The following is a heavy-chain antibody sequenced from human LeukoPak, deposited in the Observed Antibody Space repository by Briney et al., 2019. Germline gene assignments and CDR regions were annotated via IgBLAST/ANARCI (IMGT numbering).Heavy chain of an antibody. J-gene: IGHJ4*02. V-gene: IGHV4-59*01. D-gene: IGHD6-13*01. CDR3: ARYDRIPAAFDY. Sequence: SETLSLTCTVSGGSISSYYWSWIRQPPGKGLEWIGYIYYSGSTSYNPSLKSRVTISVDTSKNQFSLKLSSVTAADTAVYYCARYDRIPAAFDYWGQGTLVTVSS. CDR2: IYYSGST. CDR1: GGSISSYY.